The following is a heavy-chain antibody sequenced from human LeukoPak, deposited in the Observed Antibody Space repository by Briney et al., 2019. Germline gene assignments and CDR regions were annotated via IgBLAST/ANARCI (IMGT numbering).Heavy chain of an antibody. Sequence: GGSLRLSCAASGFTFSSYGMHWVRQAPGKGLEWVAVISYDGSNKYYADSVKGRFTISRDNSKNTLYLQMNSLRAEDAAVYYCAKFDVQWLTTNAFDIWGQGTMVTVSS. V-gene: IGHV3-30*18. CDR2: ISYDGSNK. CDR3: AKFDVQWLTTNAFDI. CDR1: GFTFSSYG. D-gene: IGHD6-19*01. J-gene: IGHJ3*02.